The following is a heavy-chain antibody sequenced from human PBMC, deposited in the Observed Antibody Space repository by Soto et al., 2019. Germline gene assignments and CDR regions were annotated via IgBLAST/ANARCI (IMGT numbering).Heavy chain of an antibody. CDR3: AKGDDYGGQYDYYGMDV. J-gene: IGHJ6*02. V-gene: IGHV3-23*01. CDR1: GFTFSSYA. CDR2: ISGSGGST. D-gene: IGHD4-17*01. Sequence: GGSVRLSCAASGFTFSSYAMSWVRQAPGKGLEWVSAISGSGGSTYYADSVKGRFTISRDNSKNTLYLQMNSLRAEDTAVYYCAKGDDYGGQYDYYGMDVWGQGTRVTVSS.